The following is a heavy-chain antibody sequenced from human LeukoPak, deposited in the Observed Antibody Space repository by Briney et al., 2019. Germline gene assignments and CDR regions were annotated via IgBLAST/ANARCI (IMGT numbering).Heavy chain of an antibody. J-gene: IGHJ4*02. CDR3: ARGREWELRGGLRRPQYFFDY. V-gene: IGHV4-34*01. D-gene: IGHD1-26*01. CDR2: INHSGST. Sequence: PSETLSLTCAVYGGSFSGYYWSWIRQPPGKGLEWIGEINHSGSTNYNPSLKSRVTISVDTSKNQFSLKLSSVTAADTAVYYCARGREWELRGGLRRPQYFFDYWGQGTLVTVSS. CDR1: GGSFSGYY.